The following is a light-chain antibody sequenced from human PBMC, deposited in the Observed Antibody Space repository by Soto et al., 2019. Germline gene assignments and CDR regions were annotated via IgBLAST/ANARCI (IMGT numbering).Light chain of an antibody. CDR3: QHTFTTPPV. Sequence: DIQMTQSPSSLSASVGDRVTISCRASQAITNYLNWYQQKPGKAPKFLIYTSSNLQGGVPSRFSGSGSGTDFTLTITSLPPEDFATYFCQHTFTTPPVFSPGTKVDV. CDR2: TSS. V-gene: IGKV1-39*01. CDR1: QAITNY. J-gene: IGKJ3*01.